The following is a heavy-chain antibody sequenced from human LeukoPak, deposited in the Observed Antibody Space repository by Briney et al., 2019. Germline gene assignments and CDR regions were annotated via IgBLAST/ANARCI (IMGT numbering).Heavy chain of an antibody. V-gene: IGHV3-21*01. D-gene: IGHD3-3*01. J-gene: IGHJ4*02. CDR2: ISSSSSSYI. CDR3: ASGAIYDPALYYFDY. CDR1: GFTLSSYS. Sequence: GGSLRLSCAASGFTLSSYSMNWVRQAPGKGLEWVSSISSSSSSYIYYADSVKGRFTISRDNAKNSLYLQMNSLRAEDTAVYYCASGAIYDPALYYFDYWGQGTLVTVSS.